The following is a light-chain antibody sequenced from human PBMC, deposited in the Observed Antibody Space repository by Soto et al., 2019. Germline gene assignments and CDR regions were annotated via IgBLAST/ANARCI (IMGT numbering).Light chain of an antibody. CDR1: GSDIGSYNL. CDR3: CSYAGSSTFPYV. V-gene: IGLV2-23*02. CDR2: EDN. J-gene: IGLJ1*01. Sequence: QSALTQPASVSGSPGQSITISCTGTGSDIGSYNLVSWYQHHPGKTPKLMIYEDNKRPSDISNRFSGSKSGNTASLTISGLQGEDEADYFCCSYAGSSTFPYVFGTGTKLTVL.